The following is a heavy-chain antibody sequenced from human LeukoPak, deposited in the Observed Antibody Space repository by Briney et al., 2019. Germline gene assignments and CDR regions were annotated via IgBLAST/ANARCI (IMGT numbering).Heavy chain of an antibody. Sequence: ASVKVSCKASGYTFTGYYMHWVRQAPGQGLEWMGWINPNSGGTNYAQKFQGRVTITTDESTSTAYMELSSLRSEDTAVYYCAGGWYWDDYYYYYMDVWGKGTTVTVSS. J-gene: IGHJ6*03. CDR2: INPNSGGT. V-gene: IGHV1-2*02. CDR3: AGGWYWDDYYYYYMDV. D-gene: IGHD6-19*01. CDR1: GYTFTGYY.